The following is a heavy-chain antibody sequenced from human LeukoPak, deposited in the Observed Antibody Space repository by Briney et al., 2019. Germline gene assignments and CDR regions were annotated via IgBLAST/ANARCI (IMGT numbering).Heavy chain of an antibody. CDR2: ISVSGGST. CDR1: GFIFSSEA. J-gene: IGHJ6*02. Sequence: GGSLRLSCAASGFIFSSEAMSWVRQAPGKGLEWVSAISVSGGSTYYADSVKGRFTISRDNSKNTLYLQMNSLRAEDTAVYYCAKDPSRPAYYYYGMDVWGQGTVVTVSS. V-gene: IGHV3-23*01. CDR3: AKDPSRPAYYYYGMDV.